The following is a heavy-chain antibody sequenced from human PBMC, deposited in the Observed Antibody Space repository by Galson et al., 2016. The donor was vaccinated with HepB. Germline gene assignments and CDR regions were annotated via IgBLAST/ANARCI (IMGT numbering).Heavy chain of an antibody. D-gene: IGHD3-16*02. CDR2: MNPKSGDT. V-gene: IGHV1-8*02. Sequence: SVKVSCKASGHTFTSHDINWVRQATGQGLEWMGWMNPKSGDTGYAQEFQGRATMTGNKSTSTVYMALSSLRFEDTAVYYCVETIVDSYYYGMDVWGQGTTVTVSS. CDR3: VETIVDSYYYGMDV. CDR1: GHTFTSHD. J-gene: IGHJ6*02.